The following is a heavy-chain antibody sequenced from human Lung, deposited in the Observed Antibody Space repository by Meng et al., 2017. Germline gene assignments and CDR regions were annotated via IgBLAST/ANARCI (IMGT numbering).Heavy chain of an antibody. CDR3: ARGPTTMAHDFDY. Sequence: QVHLQQWGAGLLKPSETLSLTCVVSGGSFSDYYWSWIRQPPGKGLEWIGEINHSGSTNYNPSLESRATISVDTSQNNLSLKLSSVTAADSAVYYCARGPTTMAHDFDYWGQGTLVTGSS. J-gene: IGHJ4*02. CDR1: GGSFSDYY. D-gene: IGHD4-11*01. CDR2: INHSGST. V-gene: IGHV4-34*01.